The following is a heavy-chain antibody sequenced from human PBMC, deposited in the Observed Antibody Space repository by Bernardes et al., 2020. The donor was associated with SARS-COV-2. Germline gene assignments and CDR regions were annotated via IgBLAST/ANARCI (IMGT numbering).Heavy chain of an antibody. J-gene: IGHJ3*01. V-gene: IGHV3-74*01. CDR2: ISFDGRTI. CDR1: GFSFSNYW. Sequence: GGSLRLSCEASGFSFSNYWMHWVRQVPGKGLLWVSRISFDGRTINYADSVKGRFTISRDNAKNTLSLQMSGLRADDTAVYYCARADCTSSSCHRGAYDVWAQGTAVTVSS. CDR3: ARADCTSSSCHRGAYDV. D-gene: IGHD2-8*01.